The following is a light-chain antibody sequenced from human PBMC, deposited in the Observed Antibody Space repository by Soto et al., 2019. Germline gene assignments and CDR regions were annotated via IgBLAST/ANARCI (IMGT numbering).Light chain of an antibody. CDR2: GVS. CDR1: QSGSSN. J-gene: IGKJ4*01. V-gene: IGKV3-15*01. CDR3: QQYSAWPLT. Sequence: EVVMTQSPATLSVSPGERATLSCRASQSGSSNFLAWYQQKPGQAPRLLIYGVSIRATGIPARFSGSGSGTEFTLTISSLQSEDFAVYYCQQYSAWPLTFGGGTKVEI.